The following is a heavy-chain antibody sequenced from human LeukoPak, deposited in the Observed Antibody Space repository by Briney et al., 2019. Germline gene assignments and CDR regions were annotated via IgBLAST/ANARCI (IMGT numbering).Heavy chain of an antibody. CDR1: GGSISSYD. Sequence: PSETLSLTCTVSGGSISSYDWSWIRQPAGKGLEWIGRIYSSGSTNYNPSLKSRVTISLDTSKNQFSLKLSSVTAADTAVYYCARIRGFGADYYYYYMDVWGKGTTVTVSS. J-gene: IGHJ6*03. D-gene: IGHD3-10*01. CDR2: IYSSGST. CDR3: ARIRGFGADYYYYYMDV. V-gene: IGHV4-4*07.